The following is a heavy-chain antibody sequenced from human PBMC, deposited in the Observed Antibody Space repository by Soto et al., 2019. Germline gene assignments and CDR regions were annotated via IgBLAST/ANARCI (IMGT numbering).Heavy chain of an antibody. V-gene: IGHV4-30-4*01. CDR2: IYKSATT. J-gene: IGHJ5*01. CDR3: ARGRYCLTGRCFPNWFDS. Sequence: KPSETLSLTCSVSGDSISSLDYFWAWIRQPPGQALEYIGYIYKSATTYYNPSFESRVAISVDTSKSQFSLNVTSVTAADTAVYFCARGRYCLTGRCFPNWFDSWGQGALVTVSS. D-gene: IGHD7-27*01. CDR1: GDSISSLDYF.